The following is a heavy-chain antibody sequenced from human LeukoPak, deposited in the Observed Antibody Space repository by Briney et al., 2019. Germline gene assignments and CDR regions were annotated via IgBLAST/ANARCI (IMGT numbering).Heavy chain of an antibody. V-gene: IGHV4-39*07. CDR3: ARVPLPMIAEWEFDY. CDR2: IYYSGST. J-gene: IGHJ4*02. Sequence: GSLRLSCAASGFTFSSYSMNWVRQPPGKGLEWIGSIYYSGSTYYNPSLKSRVTISVDTSKNQFSLKLSSVTAADTAVYYCARVPLPMIAEWEFDYWGQGTLVTVSS. D-gene: IGHD3-22*01. CDR1: GFTFSSYS.